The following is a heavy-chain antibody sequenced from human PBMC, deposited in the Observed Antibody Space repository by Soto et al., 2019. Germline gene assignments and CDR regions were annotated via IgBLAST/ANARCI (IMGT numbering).Heavy chain of an antibody. D-gene: IGHD2-15*01. CDR1: GFTFTIYA. J-gene: IGHJ3*02. V-gene: IGHV3-23*01. Sequence: PGGSLRLSCAASGFTFTIYAMTWVRQAPGKGLEWVSAISGSGGSTYYADSVKGRFTIPRDNSKNTLYLQMNSLRAEDTAVYYCARELAYCSGGSCYMEGAFDIWGQGTMVTVSS. CDR3: ARELAYCSGGSCYMEGAFDI. CDR2: ISGSGGST.